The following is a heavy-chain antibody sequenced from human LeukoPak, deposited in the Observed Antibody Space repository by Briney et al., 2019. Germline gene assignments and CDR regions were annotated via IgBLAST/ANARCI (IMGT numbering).Heavy chain of an antibody. V-gene: IGHV4-34*01. CDR3: ARGLRNYYYYYGMDV. CDR2: INHSGST. D-gene: IGHD4-17*01. CDR1: GVSFSGYY. J-gene: IGHJ6*02. Sequence: SETLSLTCAVYGVSFSGYYWSWIRQPPGKGLEWIGEINHSGSTNYNPSLKSRVTISVDTSKNQFSLKLSSVTAADTAVYYCARGLRNYYYYYGMDVWGQGTTVTVSS.